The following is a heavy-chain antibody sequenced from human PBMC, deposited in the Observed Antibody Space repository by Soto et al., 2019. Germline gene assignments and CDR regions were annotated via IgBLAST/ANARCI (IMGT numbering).Heavy chain of an antibody. J-gene: IGHJ6*02. CDR2: IYYSGSA. CDR1: GGSFSNISYY. Sequence: XATLSLTCTVSGGSFSNISYYWSWVRQPPGKGLEWIGYIYYSGSADYNPSLGSRVTISLDTSKNQFSLKLSSVTTADTAVYYCARGVGFGYYYYHMDLWGQGTTVTVSS. D-gene: IGHD3-10*01. CDR3: ARGVGFGYYYYHMDL. V-gene: IGHV4-61*01.